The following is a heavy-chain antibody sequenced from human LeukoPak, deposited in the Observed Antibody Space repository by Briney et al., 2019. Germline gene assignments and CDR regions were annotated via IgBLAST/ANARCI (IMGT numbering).Heavy chain of an antibody. J-gene: IGHJ2*01. V-gene: IGHV3-30*02. CDR3: AKDYYDSSGYYHAWYLDL. CDR2: IRYDGSNK. Sequence: GGSLRLSCAASGFTFSSYGMHWVRQAPGKGLEWVAFIRYDGSNKYYADSVKGRFTISRDNSKNTLYLQMNSLRAEDTAVYYCAKDYYDSSGYYHAWYLDLWGRGALVTVSS. CDR1: GFTFSSYG. D-gene: IGHD3-22*01.